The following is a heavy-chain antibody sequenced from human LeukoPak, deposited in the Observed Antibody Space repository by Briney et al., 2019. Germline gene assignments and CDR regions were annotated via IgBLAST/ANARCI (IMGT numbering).Heavy chain of an antibody. CDR1: GVSVSSGSYY. J-gene: IGHJ4*02. CDR3: ARGGRDGYNVFDY. V-gene: IGHV4-61*01. CDR2: IYYSGST. D-gene: IGHD5-24*01. Sequence: SETLSLTCTVSGVSVSSGSYYWSWIRQPPGKGLEWIGYIYYSGSTNYNPSLKSRVTISVDTSKNQFSLKLSSVTAADTAVYYCARGGRDGYNVFDYRGQGTLVTVSS.